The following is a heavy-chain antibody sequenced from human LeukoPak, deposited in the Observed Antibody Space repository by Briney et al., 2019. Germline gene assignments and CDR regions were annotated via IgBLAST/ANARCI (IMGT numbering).Heavy chain of an antibody. V-gene: IGHV3-21*01. D-gene: IGHD1-7*01. Sequence: PGGSLRLSCAASGFTFSSYSMNWVRQAPGKGLEWVSSISSSSYIYYADSVKGRFTISRDNAKNSLYLQMNSLRAEDTAVYYCARVLLELNYYMDVWGKGTTVTVSS. CDR2: ISSSSYI. CDR1: GFTFSSYS. J-gene: IGHJ6*03. CDR3: ARVLLELNYYMDV.